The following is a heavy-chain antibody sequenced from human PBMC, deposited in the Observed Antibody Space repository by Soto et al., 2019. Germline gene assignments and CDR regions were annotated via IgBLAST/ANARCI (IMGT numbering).Heavy chain of an antibody. Sequence: QVQLQESGPGLVKPSQTLSLTCTVSGGSISSGDYYWSWIRQPPGKGLEWIGHIYYSGSTYYNLSLKSRVTISLDTSKNEFSLKLSSVTAADTAVYFCDRVQDSSGYYHQVFYYYGMDVWGQGTKVTVSS. CDR1: GGSISSGDYY. CDR3: DRVQDSSGYYHQVFYYYGMDV. D-gene: IGHD3-22*01. J-gene: IGHJ6*02. CDR2: IYYSGST. V-gene: IGHV4-30-4*01.